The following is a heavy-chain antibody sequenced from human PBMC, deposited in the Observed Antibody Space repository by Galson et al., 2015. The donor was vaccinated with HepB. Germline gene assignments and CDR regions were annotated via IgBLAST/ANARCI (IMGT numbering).Heavy chain of an antibody. CDR1: GYSFTSYW. V-gene: IGHV5-51*01. CDR3: ARRHYDILTGYALWYFDL. D-gene: IGHD3-9*01. J-gene: IGHJ2*01. CDR2: IYPGDSDT. Sequence: QSGAEVKKPGESLKISCKGSGYSFTSYWIGWVRQMPGKGLEWMGIIYPGDSDTRYSPSFQGHVTISADKSISTAYLQWSSLKASDTAMYYCARRHYDILTGYALWYFDLWGRGTLVTVSS.